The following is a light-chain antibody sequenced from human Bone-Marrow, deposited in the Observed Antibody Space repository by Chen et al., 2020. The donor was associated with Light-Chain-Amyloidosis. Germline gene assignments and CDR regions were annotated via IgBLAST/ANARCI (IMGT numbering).Light chain of an antibody. Sequence: QLTQSPSCLSASVGDRVTITCRASQSISNYLNWYQQIPGKAPKLLIYHASRLQSGVPSRFSGSGSETDFTLTISILQPEDFATYYCQQSYSTPYTFGQGTKLDIK. CDR1: QSISNY. CDR2: HAS. J-gene: IGKJ2*01. CDR3: QQSYSTPYT. V-gene: IGKV1-39*01.